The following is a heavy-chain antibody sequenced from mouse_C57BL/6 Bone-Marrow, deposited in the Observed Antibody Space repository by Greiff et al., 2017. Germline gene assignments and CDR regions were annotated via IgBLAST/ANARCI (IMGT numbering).Heavy chain of an antibody. V-gene: IGHV5-12*01. CDR3: ARGSYGPFDY. CDR2: ISNGGGST. J-gene: IGHJ2*01. Sequence: EVKVVESGGGLVQPGGSLKLSCAASGFTFSDYYMYWVRQTPEKRLEWVAYISNGGGSTYYPDTVNGRFTISRDNAKNTLYLQMSRLKSEDTAMYYCARGSYGPFDYWGQGTTLTGSA. CDR1: GFTFSDYY. D-gene: IGHD1-1*02.